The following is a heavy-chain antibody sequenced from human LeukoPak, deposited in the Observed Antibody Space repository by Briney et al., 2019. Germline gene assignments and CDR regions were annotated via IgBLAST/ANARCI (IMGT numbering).Heavy chain of an antibody. CDR2: IYSDGTT. D-gene: IGHD3-9*01. CDR3: ARGGAYDTHGVLDY. Sequence: GGSLRLSCADSAFTVNNKYMSWVRQAPAQGLEWVSVIYSDGTTYYADSVQGRFTISTDNSRNTLYLQMTSLRAEDTALYYCARGGAYDTHGVLDYWGQGALVTVSS. CDR1: AFTVNNKY. J-gene: IGHJ4*02. V-gene: IGHV3-53*01.